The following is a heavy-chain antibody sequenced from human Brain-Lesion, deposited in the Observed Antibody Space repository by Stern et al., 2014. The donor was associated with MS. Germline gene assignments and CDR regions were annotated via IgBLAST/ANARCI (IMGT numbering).Heavy chain of an antibody. CDR1: GYTLTELS. J-gene: IGHJ4*02. CDR2: FDPEDGET. CDR3: ATLSPGAGGNYYRHSDY. V-gene: IGHV1-24*01. Sequence: QVQLVQSGAEVKKPGASVKVSCKVSGYTLTELSMHWVRQAPRKGLEWMGGFDPEDGETIYAPKFQGRATMTEDTLPETASRKVSSLRSEDTAVYYCATLSPGAGGNYYRHSDYWGQGTLVTVSS. D-gene: IGHD1-26*01.